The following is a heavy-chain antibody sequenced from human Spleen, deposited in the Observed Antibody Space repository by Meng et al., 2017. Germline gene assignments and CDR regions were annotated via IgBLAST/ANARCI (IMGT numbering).Heavy chain of an antibody. CDR3: ATGAAAADH. D-gene: IGHD6-13*01. Sequence: GESLKISCVASGFSFTDAWMSWVRQAPGKGLEWVGRIKSNSDGGTTDYAAPVKGGFTISRDDSKNTLYLQMNSLITEDTAVYFCATGAAAADHWGQGTLVTVSS. CDR1: GFSFTDAW. J-gene: IGHJ4*02. CDR2: IKSNSDGGTT. V-gene: IGHV3-15*01.